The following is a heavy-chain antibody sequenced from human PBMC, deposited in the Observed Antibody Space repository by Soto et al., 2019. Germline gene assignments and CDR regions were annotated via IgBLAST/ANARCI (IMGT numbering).Heavy chain of an antibody. J-gene: IGHJ4*02. CDR1: GGSISSYY. CDR2: IYYSGST. Sequence: PSETLSLTCTVSGGSISSYYWSWIRQPPGKGLEWIGYIYYSGSTNYNPSVKGRFTISRDNSKNTLYLEMNSLRVEDTAVYYCAREWSISVAAPGYWGQGTLVTVSS. V-gene: IGHV4-59*01. CDR3: AREWSISVAAPGY. D-gene: IGHD6-19*01.